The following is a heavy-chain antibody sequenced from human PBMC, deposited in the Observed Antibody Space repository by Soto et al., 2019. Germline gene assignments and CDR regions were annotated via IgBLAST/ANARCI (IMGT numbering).Heavy chain of an antibody. D-gene: IGHD2-15*01. J-gene: IGHJ6*03. Sequence: ESDPTLVNPTQTLTLTCTFSRFSLSTSGEGVSYIQQPPEKPQEWLALIYWDDDKRYSPSLKSRLTITKDTSKNQVVLTVTNMDPVDTATYYCSHRGCSGGSCPYYYYYMDVWGKGTTVTVSS. V-gene: IGHV2-5*02. CDR1: RFSLSTSGEG. CDR2: IYWDDDK. CDR3: SHRGCSGGSCPYYYYYMDV.